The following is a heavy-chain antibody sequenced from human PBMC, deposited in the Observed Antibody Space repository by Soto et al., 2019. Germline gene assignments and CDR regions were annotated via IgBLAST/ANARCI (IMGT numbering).Heavy chain of an antibody. CDR3: ARDRGYSGYAPGDY. CDR2: ISYDGSNK. V-gene: IGHV3-30-3*01. D-gene: IGHD5-12*01. J-gene: IGHJ4*02. CDR1: GFTFSSYA. Sequence: QVQLVESGGGVVQPGRSLRLSCAASGFTFSSYAMHWVRQAPGKGLEWVAVISYDGSNKYYADSVKGRFTISRDNSKNTLYRQMNSLRAEDTAVYYCARDRGYSGYAPGDYWGQGTLVTVSS.